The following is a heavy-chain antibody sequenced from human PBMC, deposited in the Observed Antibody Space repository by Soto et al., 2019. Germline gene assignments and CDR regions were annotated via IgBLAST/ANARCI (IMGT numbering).Heavy chain of an antibody. CDR2: IIPIFGTA. D-gene: IGHD2-15*01. J-gene: IGHJ6*02. V-gene: IGHV1-69*13. Sequence: SVKLSCKAPVGTFSNYAIRSVLQAPGQRQEWMGGIIPIFGTANYAQKFQGRVTITADEFASTAYMELSSQGSEHTAEYYCARDRVAQERQPRLTYWIGHCPEYYYDGMDVLARRSTVPVS. CDR1: VGTFSNYA. CDR3: ARDRVAQERQPRLTYWIGHCPEYYYDGMDV.